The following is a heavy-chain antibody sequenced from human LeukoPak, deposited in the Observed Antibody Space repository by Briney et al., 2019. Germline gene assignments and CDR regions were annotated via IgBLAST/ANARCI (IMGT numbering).Heavy chain of an antibody. CDR1: GGTFSSYT. V-gene: IGHV1-69*02. CDR3: ARGSVFGVVIITH. Sequence: SVRVSCKASGGTFSSYTISWVRQAPGQGLEWMGRIIPILGIANYAQKFQGRVTITADKSTSTAYMELSSLRSEDTVVYYCARGSVFGVVIITHWGQGTLVTVSS. J-gene: IGHJ4*02. CDR2: IIPILGIA. D-gene: IGHD3-3*01.